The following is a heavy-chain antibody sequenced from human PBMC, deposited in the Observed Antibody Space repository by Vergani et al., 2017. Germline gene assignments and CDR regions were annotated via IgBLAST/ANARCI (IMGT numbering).Heavy chain of an antibody. Sequence: QVQLQESGPGLVKPSETLSLTCAVSGYSISSGYYWGWIRQPPGKGLEWIGYIYYSGSTNYNPSLKSRVTISVDTSKNQFSMKLSSVTAADTAVYYCARASRLACSSTSCYTPYYYYYMDVWGKGTTVTVSS. V-gene: IGHV4-38-2*01. CDR2: IYYSGST. CDR1: GYSISSGYY. D-gene: IGHD2-2*02. CDR3: ARASRLACSSTSCYTPYYYYYMDV. J-gene: IGHJ6*03.